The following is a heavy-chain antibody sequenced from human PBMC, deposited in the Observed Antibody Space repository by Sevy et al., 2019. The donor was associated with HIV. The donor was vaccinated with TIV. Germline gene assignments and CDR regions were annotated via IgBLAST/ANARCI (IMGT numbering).Heavy chain of an antibody. J-gene: IGHJ4*02. Sequence: GGSLRLSCAASGFTFSSYRMTWVRQAPGKGLEWVSFIRYDGSNTYYADSVKDRFTISRDNSKNTVYLQMNSLRVEDTAMYYCAKDLGGYSYSWGQGTPVTVSS. CDR1: GFTFSSYR. V-gene: IGHV3-30*02. D-gene: IGHD2-15*01. CDR2: IRYDGSNT. CDR3: AKDLGGYSYS.